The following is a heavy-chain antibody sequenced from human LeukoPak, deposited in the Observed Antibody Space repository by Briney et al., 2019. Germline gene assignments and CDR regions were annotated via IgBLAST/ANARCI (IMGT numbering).Heavy chain of an antibody. J-gene: IGHJ4*02. CDR2: IISNSGGT. V-gene: IGHV1-2*06. CDR3: ARGHNYGYEY. Sequence: GASVKVSCKASGYTFSDYNIHWVRQAPGQGLEWVGRIISNSGGTNYAQNFQDRVTMTRDTSISTAFMELRRPRSDDTAVYYCARGHNYGYEYWGQGTLVTVSS. CDR1: GYTFSDYN. D-gene: IGHD5-18*01.